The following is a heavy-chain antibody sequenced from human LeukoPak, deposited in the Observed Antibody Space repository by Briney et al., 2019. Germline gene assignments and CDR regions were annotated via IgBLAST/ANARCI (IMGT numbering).Heavy chain of an antibody. CDR2: FYSDGSRT. CDR1: GFTLSSNW. V-gene: IGHV3-74*01. D-gene: IGHD1-26*01. Sequence: AGGSLRLSCAGSGFTLSSNWMHWVRQAPGKGLVWVSRFYSDGSRTNYVDSVKGRFTISGDNAKNTQYLQMNSLRADDTAVYYRARSGRGGAFDIWGQGTMVTVSS. CDR3: ARSGRGGAFDI. J-gene: IGHJ3*02.